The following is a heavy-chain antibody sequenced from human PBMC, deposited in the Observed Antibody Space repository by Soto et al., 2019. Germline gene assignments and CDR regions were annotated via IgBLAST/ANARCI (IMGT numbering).Heavy chain of an antibody. V-gene: IGHV3-30*18. CDR1: GFTFSSYG. CDR3: AKDDKRGGSGDNYGMDV. J-gene: IGHJ6*02. CDR2: ISHVERNT. Sequence: QVQLVEAGGGVVQPGRSLRLSCAASGFTFSSYGMHWVRQAPGKGLEWVAVISHVERNTYYADSVKGRFTISRDNSKNTLFLQMNSLRAEDTALYYCAKDDKRGGSGDNYGMDVWGQGTAVTVSS. D-gene: IGHD3-10*01.